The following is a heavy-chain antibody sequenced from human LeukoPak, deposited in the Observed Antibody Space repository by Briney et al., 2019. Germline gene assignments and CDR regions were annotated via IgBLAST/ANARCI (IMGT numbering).Heavy chain of an antibody. CDR3: ARGITTMVRGVTYYFDC. D-gene: IGHD3-10*01. CDR1: GYTFTGYY. J-gene: IGHJ4*02. Sequence: ASVKVSCKASGYTFTGYYMHWVRQAPGQGLEWMGWINPNSGGTNYAQKFQGRVTMTRDTSISTAYMELSRLRSDDTAVYYCARGITTMVRGVTYYFDCWGQGTLVTVSS. V-gene: IGHV1-2*02. CDR2: INPNSGGT.